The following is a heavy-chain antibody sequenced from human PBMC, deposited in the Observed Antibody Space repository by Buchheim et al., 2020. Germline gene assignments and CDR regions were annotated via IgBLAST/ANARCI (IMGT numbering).Heavy chain of an antibody. J-gene: IGHJ4*02. D-gene: IGHD2-15*01. CDR3: AKDRSYCSGGSCPNYFDY. V-gene: IGHV3-30*18. CDR2: ISYDGSHK. Sequence: QVQLVESGGGVVQPGRSLRLSCAASGFTFSRYHMHWVRQAPGKGLEWLAVISYDGSHKYYADSVKGQFTISRDNSKNTLYLQMNSLRAEDTAVYYCAKDRSYCSGGSCPNYFDYWGQGTL. CDR1: GFTFSRYH.